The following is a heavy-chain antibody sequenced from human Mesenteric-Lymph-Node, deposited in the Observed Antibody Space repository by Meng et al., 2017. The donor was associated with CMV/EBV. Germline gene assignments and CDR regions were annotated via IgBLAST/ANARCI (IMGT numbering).Heavy chain of an antibody. J-gene: IGHJ4*02. D-gene: IGHD4-23*01. CDR3: ARHQRWLKSEGGFNY. Sequence: QVQRMQWGAGRLKPSETLSLTCTVSGGSFSGFYWSWIRQPPGKGLEWIGEINHSGSTNYNPSLKSRVTISVDTSKNQFSLKLSSVTAADTAVYYCARHQRWLKSEGGFNYWGQGTLVTVSS. CDR1: GGSFSGFY. CDR2: INHSGST. V-gene: IGHV4-34*01.